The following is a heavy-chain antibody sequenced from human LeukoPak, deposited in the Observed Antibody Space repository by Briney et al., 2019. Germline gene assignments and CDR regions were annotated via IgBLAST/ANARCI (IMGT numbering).Heavy chain of an antibody. Sequence: TLSLTCTVAGGSISSGSYYWSWIRQPAGKGLEWIGRIYTSGSTNYNPSLKSRVTISVDTSKNQFSLKLSSVTAADTAIYYCASHYDILTGLAYFDYWGQGTLVTVSS. V-gene: IGHV4-61*02. CDR1: GGSISSGSYY. J-gene: IGHJ4*02. CDR2: IYTSGST. CDR3: ASHYDILTGLAYFDY. D-gene: IGHD3-9*01.